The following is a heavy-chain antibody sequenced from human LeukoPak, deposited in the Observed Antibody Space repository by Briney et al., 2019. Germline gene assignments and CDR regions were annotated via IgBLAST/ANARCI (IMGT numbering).Heavy chain of an antibody. Sequence: SETLSLTCTVSGGSISSSSYYWGWIRQPPGKGLEWIGSIYYSGSTYYNPSLKSRVTISVDTSKNQLSLKLSSVTAADTAVYYCASQPPPRYYYYYGMDVWGQGTTVTVSS. J-gene: IGHJ6*02. CDR3: ASQPPPRYYYYYGMDV. V-gene: IGHV4-39*01. CDR2: IYYSGST. CDR1: GGSISSSSYY.